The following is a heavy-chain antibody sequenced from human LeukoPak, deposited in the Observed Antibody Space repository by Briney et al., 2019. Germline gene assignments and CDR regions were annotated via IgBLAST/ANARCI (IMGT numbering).Heavy chain of an antibody. CDR1: GYTFTGYY. CDR2: INPNSGGT. Sequence: SVKVSCKASGYTFTGYYMHWVRQAPGQGIEWMGWINPNSGGTNYAQKFQGRVTMTRDTSISTAYMELSRLRSDDTAVYYCARDGVYSSRWSVDYWGKGTLVTVSS. J-gene: IGHJ4*02. D-gene: IGHD6-19*01. V-gene: IGHV1-2*02. CDR3: ARDGVYSSRWSVDY.